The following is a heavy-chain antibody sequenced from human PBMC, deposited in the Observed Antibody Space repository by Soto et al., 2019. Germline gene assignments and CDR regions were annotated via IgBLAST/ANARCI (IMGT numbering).Heavy chain of an antibody. D-gene: IGHD6-13*01. CDR3: ARDHSAAGSTSFDC. Sequence: SETLSLTCTVSGGSISSYYWSWIRQPPGKGLEWIGYIYYSGSTNYNPSLKSRVTISVDTSKNQFSLKLSSVTAADTAVYYCARDHSAAGSTSFDCWGQGTLVTVSS. V-gene: IGHV4-59*01. CDR1: GGSISSYY. CDR2: IYYSGST. J-gene: IGHJ4*02.